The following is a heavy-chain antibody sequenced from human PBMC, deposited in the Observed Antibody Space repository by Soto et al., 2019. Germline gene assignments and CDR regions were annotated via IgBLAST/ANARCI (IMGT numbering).Heavy chain of an antibody. CDR3: ARWGTTGGLDV. CDR1: GFTFRSYV. Sequence: QVQLVESGGGVVQPGTSLRVSCVGSGFTFRSYVIHWVRQAPGKGLEWVALTSYDGSDKYYADSVRGRFTISSDNSRNTVDLQMDSLRLEDTALYYCARWGTTGGLDVWGQGTLVSVSS. D-gene: IGHD3-16*01. J-gene: IGHJ1*01. V-gene: IGHV3-30*19. CDR2: TSYDGSDK.